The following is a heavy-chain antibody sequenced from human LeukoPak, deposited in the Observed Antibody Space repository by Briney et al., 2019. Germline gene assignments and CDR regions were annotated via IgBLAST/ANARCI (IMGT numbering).Heavy chain of an antibody. V-gene: IGHV3-9*01. Sequence: GGSLRLSCVASGFTFDDYAMHWVRQAPGKGLEWVSGISWNSGSIDYADSVKGRFTISRDNAKNSLYLQMNSLRAEDTAVYYCARDGRERGESDTNYFDYWGQGTLVTVSS. CDR1: GFTFDDYA. CDR3: ARDGRERGESDTNYFDY. CDR2: ISWNSGSI. D-gene: IGHD3-16*01. J-gene: IGHJ4*02.